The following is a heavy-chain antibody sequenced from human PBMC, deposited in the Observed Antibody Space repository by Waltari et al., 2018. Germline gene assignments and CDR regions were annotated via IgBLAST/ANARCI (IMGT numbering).Heavy chain of an antibody. Sequence: EVQLVESGGGLVQPGGSLRLSCAATGFTFSSYWMGWVLEAPGTGRVWVSRSNTDGISTTDADYMKGRVTISRDNAKKTLYLQMNSLGAEDTAVYYCARDRVTVDYGMDVWGQGTTVIVSS. J-gene: IGHJ6*02. V-gene: IGHV3-74*01. CDR3: ARDRVTVDYGMDV. D-gene: IGHD6-19*01. CDR2: SNTDGIST. CDR1: GFTFSSYW.